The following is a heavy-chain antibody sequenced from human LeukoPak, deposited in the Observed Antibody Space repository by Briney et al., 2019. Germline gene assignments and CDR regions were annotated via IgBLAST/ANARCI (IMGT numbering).Heavy chain of an antibody. CDR3: ARDSLLTIPYYYYGMDV. D-gene: IGHD1-14*01. CDR1: GNYW. J-gene: IGHJ6*02. V-gene: IGHV3-74*01. CDR2: INSDGSWT. Sequence: GGSLRLSCAASGNYWMHWVRQAPGKGLVWVSHINSDGSWTSYADSVKGRFTISKDNAKNTVYLQMNSLRAEDTAVYYCARDSLLTIPYYYYGMDVWGQGTMVTVSS.